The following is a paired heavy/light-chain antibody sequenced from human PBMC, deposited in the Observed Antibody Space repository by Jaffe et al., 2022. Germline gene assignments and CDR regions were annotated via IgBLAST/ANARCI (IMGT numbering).Heavy chain of an antibody. J-gene: IGHJ6*03. CDR1: GFTFSSYW. V-gene: IGHV3-7*01. CDR2: IKQDGSEK. CDR3: ARDGPQVVVPAAMYYYYYYMDV. D-gene: IGHD2-2*01. Sequence: EVQLVESGGGLVQPGGSLRLSCAASGFTFSSYWMSWVRQAPGKGLEWVANIKQDGSEKYYVDSVKGRFTISRDNAKNSLYLQMNSLRAEDTAVYYCARDGPQVVVPAAMYYYYYYMDVWGKGTTVTVSS.
Light chain of an antibody. V-gene: IGKV3-20*01. J-gene: IGKJ2*01. Sequence: EIVLTQSPGTLSLSPGERATLSCRASQSVSSSYLAWYQQKPGQAPRLLIYGASSRATGIPDRFSGSGSGTDFTLTISRLEPEDFAVYYCQQYGPLGYTFGQGTKLEIK. CDR3: QQYGPLGYT. CDR1: QSVSSSY. CDR2: GAS.